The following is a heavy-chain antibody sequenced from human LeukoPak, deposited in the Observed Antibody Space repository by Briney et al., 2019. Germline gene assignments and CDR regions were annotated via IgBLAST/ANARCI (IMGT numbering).Heavy chain of an antibody. Sequence: SETLSLTCTVSGGSISSDYWSWIRQPPGKGLEWIGYIYYSGSTNYNPSLKSRVAISVDTSKNQFSLKLSSVTAADTAVYYCARLHYDSSGYYYFDYWGQGTLVTVSS. CDR2: IYYSGST. J-gene: IGHJ4*02. V-gene: IGHV4-59*01. CDR1: GGSISSDY. CDR3: ARLHYDSSGYYYFDY. D-gene: IGHD3-22*01.